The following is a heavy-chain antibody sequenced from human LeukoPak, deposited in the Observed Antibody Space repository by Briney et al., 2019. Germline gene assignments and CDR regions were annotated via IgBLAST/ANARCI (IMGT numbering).Heavy chain of an antibody. J-gene: IGHJ6*03. Sequence: PSETLSLTCTVSGGSISSYYWSWIRQPPGKGLEWIGYIYYSGSTNYNPSLKSRVTISVDTSKNQFSLKLSSVTAADTAVYYCARGQGSYAYYYYYMDVWGKGTTVTISS. CDR3: ARGQGSYAYYYYYMDV. CDR1: GGSISSYY. V-gene: IGHV4-59*01. D-gene: IGHD4-17*01. CDR2: IYYSGST.